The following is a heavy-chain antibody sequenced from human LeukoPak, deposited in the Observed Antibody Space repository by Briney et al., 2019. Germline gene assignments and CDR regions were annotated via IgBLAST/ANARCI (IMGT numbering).Heavy chain of an antibody. J-gene: IGHJ4*02. CDR2: ISIYNGNT. CDR1: GFTFSSYG. V-gene: IGHV1-18*04. Sequence: GASGKVSCKTSGFTFSSYGISWVRQAPGQGLEWMGWISIYNGNTNYAQKFQGRVTMTTDTSTNTVYMELRSLTSDDTAVYFCARDCRTTSCQVDYWGQGTLVTVSS. D-gene: IGHD2-2*01. CDR3: ARDCRTTSCQVDY.